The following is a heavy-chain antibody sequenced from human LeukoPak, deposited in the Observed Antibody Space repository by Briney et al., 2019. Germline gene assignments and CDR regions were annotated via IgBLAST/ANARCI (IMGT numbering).Heavy chain of an antibody. CDR1: GFTFSSYA. CDR2: ISYDGSNK. Sequence: GGSLRLSCAASGFTFSSYAMHWVRQAPGKGLEWVAVISYDGSNKYYADSVKGRFTISRDNSKNTLYLQMNSLRAEDTAVYYCARPGNTGIATRFDYWGQGTLVTVSS. V-gene: IGHV3-30*04. J-gene: IGHJ4*02. D-gene: IGHD6-13*01. CDR3: ARPGNTGIATRFDY.